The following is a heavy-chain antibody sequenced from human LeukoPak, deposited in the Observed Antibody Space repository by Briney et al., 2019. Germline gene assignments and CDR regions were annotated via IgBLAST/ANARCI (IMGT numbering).Heavy chain of an antibody. CDR3: AREEKTWRSVLRYFDWSPSFYMDV. V-gene: IGHV3-21*01. D-gene: IGHD3-9*01. CDR1: GFTFSSYS. CDR2: ISSSSSYI. Sequence: PGGSLRLSCAASGFTFSSYSMNWVRQAPGKGLEWVSSISSSSSYIYYADSVKGRFTISRDNAKNSLYLQMNSLRAEDTAVYYCAREEKTWRSVLRYFDWSPSFYMDVWGKGTTVTISS. J-gene: IGHJ6*03.